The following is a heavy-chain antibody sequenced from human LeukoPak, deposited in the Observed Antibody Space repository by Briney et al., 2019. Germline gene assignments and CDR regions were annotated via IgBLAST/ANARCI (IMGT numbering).Heavy chain of an antibody. CDR1: GYSISSGYY. CDR3: ARPQGLRYFEDNYWYFDL. Sequence: SETLSLTCTVSGYSISSGYYWGWIRQPPGKGLEWIGSIYHSGSTYYNPSLKSRVTISVDTSKNQFSLKLSSVTAADTAVYYCARPQGLRYFEDNYWYFDLWGHGTLVTVSS. D-gene: IGHD3-9*01. CDR2: IYHSGST. V-gene: IGHV4-38-2*02. J-gene: IGHJ2*01.